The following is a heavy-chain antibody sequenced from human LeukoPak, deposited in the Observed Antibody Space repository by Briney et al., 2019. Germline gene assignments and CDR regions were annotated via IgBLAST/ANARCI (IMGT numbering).Heavy chain of an antibody. CDR1: GYSFTSYW. CDR2: IYPGDSDT. J-gene: IGHJ4*02. Sequence: GESLKISCKGSGYSFTSYWIGWVRQLPGKGLEWMGIIYPGDSDTRYSPSFQGQVTISADKSISTAYLQWSSLKASDTAMYYCARHLGYCSSTSCPGGDFDYWGQGTLVTVSS. CDR3: ARHLGYCSSTSCPGGDFDY. V-gene: IGHV5-51*01. D-gene: IGHD2-2*01.